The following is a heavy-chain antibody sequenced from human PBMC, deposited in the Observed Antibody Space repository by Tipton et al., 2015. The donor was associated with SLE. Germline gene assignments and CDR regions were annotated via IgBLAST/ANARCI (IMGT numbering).Heavy chain of an antibody. J-gene: IGHJ4*02. CDR3: AQGGDIVVVPAAIDY. CDR2: INAGNGNT. CDR1: GYTFTSYA. V-gene: IGHV1-3*01. D-gene: IGHD2-2*02. Sequence: QLVQSGAEVKKPGASVKVSCKASGYTFTSYAMHWVRQAPGQRLEWMGWINAGNGNTKYSQKFQGRVTITRDTSASTAYMELSSLRSEDTAVYYCAQGGDIVVVPAAIDYWGQGTLVTVSS.